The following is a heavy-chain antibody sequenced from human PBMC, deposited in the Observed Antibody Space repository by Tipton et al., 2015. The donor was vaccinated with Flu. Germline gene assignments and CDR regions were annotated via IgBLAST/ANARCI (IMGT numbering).Heavy chain of an antibody. J-gene: IGHJ3*02. CDR2: MYTSGTT. V-gene: IGHV4-4*07. D-gene: IGHD2-21*02. Sequence: TLSLTCTVSGGSISSFYWSWIRQPAGKGLEWIGRMYTSGTTKYNPSLKSRVTMSVDTTKNQFSLKLSSVTAADTAVYYCATHCVGVCSHAFDIWGQGTMVTVSS. CDR3: ATHCVGVCSHAFDI. CDR1: GGSISSFY.